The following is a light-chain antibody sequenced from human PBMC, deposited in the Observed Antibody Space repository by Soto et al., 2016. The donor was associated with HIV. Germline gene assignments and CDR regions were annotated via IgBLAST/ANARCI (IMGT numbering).Light chain of an antibody. V-gene: IGKV1-6*01. CDR1: QGIRNE. Sequence: AIQMTQSPSSPSASVGDRVTITCRASQGIRNELGWYQQKPGKAPKLLIYAASSLGSGVPLRFSGSGSGTDFTLTISSLQPEDFAAYYCQQSYTTPPNTFGGGTTVEIK. CDR3: QQSYTTPPNT. CDR2: AAS. J-gene: IGKJ4*01.